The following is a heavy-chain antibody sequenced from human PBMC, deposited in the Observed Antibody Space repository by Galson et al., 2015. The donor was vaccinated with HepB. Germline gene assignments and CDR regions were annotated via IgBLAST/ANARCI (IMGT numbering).Heavy chain of an antibody. D-gene: IGHD2-2*01. Sequence: LSLTCAVYGGSFSGYYWSWIRQPPGKGLEWIGEINHSGSTNYNPSLKSRVTISVDTSKNQFSLKLSSVTAADTAVYYCARKRGGVPAGTYYYYYGMDVWGQGTTVTVSS. CDR3: ARKRGGVPAGTYYYYYGMDV. CDR1: GGSFSGYY. J-gene: IGHJ6*02. V-gene: IGHV4-34*01. CDR2: INHSGST.